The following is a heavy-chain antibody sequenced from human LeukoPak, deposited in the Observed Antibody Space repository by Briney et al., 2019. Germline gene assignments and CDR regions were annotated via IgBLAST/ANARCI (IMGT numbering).Heavy chain of an antibody. D-gene: IGHD4-17*01. CDR3: AREVDYGDPDY. V-gene: IGHV4-59*12. Sequence: SETLSLTCAVSGGSISSYYWSWIRQPPGKGLEWIGYIYYSGSTNYNPSLKSRVTISVDTSKNQFSLKLSSVTAADTAVYYCAREVDYGDPDYWGQGTLVTVSS. J-gene: IGHJ4*02. CDR1: GGSISSYY. CDR2: IYYSGST.